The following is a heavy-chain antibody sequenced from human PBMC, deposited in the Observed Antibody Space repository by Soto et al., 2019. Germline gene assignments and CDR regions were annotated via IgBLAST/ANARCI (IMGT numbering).Heavy chain of an antibody. CDR1: GFSFSNYN. D-gene: IGHD3-16*01. Sequence: QPGGSLRLSCAASGFSFSNYNMNWVRQAPGKGLEWVAHIPDGLTKHYADFVQGRFIISRDNAKNSLYLELTDLRDDDTAVYYCARDTSHGVTIGGLDSWGQGTLVTVSS. CDR3: ARDTSHGVTIGGLDS. V-gene: IGHV3-48*02. CDR2: IPDGLTK. J-gene: IGHJ4*02.